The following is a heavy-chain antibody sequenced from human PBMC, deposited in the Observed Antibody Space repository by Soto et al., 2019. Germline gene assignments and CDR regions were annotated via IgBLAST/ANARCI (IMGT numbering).Heavy chain of an antibody. D-gene: IGHD3-22*01. J-gene: IGHJ5*02. CDR3: VREGYYDSSGYYPGWLDP. V-gene: IGHV1-69*10. CDR1: EDMFRSYA. CDR2: IIPMLGTA. Sequence: SVKVSCKASEDMFRSYAISWVRQAPGQGLEWMGGIIPMLGTAKYAQKFEGRVTITADKSTSTAYMEMTRLRSEDTAVYYCVREGYYDSSGYYPGWLDPWGQGTLVTVSS.